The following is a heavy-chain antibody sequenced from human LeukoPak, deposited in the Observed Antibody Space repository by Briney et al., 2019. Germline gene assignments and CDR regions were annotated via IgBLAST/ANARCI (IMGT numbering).Heavy chain of an antibody. CDR1: GFTFSSYA. V-gene: IGHV3-30*04. J-gene: IGHJ4*02. Sequence: GGSLRLSCAASGFTFSSYAMHWVRQAPGKGLEWVAVISYDGSNKYYADSVKGRFTISRDNSKNTLYLQMNSLRAEDMAVYYCARVGRAEGYCSSTSCYEDLYWGQGTLVTVSS. CDR2: ISYDGSNK. CDR3: ARVGRAEGYCSSTSCYEDLY. D-gene: IGHD2-2*01.